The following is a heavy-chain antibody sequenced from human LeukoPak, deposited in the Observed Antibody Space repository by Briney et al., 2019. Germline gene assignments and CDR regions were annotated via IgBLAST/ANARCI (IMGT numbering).Heavy chain of an antibody. J-gene: IGHJ3*02. D-gene: IGHD3/OR15-3a*01. CDR2: IYEGGDI. V-gene: IGHV3-66*01. Sequence: GGSLRLSCAALGFTVSRTYMRWVRQAPGKGLEWVSVIYEGGDIYYGDSVRGRFAISRDNSKNTVYLQMNGLRGEDTAVYYCARDPSGTGTGFDIWGQGTMVTVSS. CDR3: ARDPSGTGTGFDI. CDR1: GFTVSRTY.